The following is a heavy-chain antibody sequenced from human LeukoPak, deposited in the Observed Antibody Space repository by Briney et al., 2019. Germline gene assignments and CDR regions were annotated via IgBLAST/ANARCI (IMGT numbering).Heavy chain of an antibody. CDR2: ISSSSSNI. CDR3: ARDGGSAWFLDY. V-gene: IGHV3-48*01. Sequence: GGSLRLSCAASGFTFSNYDMNWVRQAPGKGLEWVSYISSSSSNIYHADSVKGRFTISRDNAKNSLYLQMNSPRAEDTAVYYCARDGGSAWFLDYWGQGTLVTVSS. J-gene: IGHJ4*02. D-gene: IGHD6-19*01. CDR1: GFTFSNYD.